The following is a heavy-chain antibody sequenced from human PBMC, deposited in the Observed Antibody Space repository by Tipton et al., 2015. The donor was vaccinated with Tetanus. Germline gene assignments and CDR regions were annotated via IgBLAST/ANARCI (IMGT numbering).Heavy chain of an antibody. CDR3: ATLPKQWLANFGY. Sequence: SLRLSCTASGFPFDKYAMNWVRQAPGKGLEWVSGISGLGRTTDYADSVKGRFTISRDNSKNTVFLQMNSLRAEDTAVYFCATLPKQWLANFGYWGQGTLVTVSS. D-gene: IGHD6-19*01. V-gene: IGHV3-23*01. CDR1: GFPFDKYA. CDR2: ISGLGRTT. J-gene: IGHJ4*02.